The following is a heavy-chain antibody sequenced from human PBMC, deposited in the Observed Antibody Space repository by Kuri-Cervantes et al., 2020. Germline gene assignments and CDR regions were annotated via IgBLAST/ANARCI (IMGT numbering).Heavy chain of an antibody. Sequence: SETLSLTCAVSGGSISSSNWWSWVRQPPGKGLEWIGYIYYSGSTNYNPSLKSRVTISVDTSKNQFSLKLSSVTAADTAVYYCARSRVGYYDILTGYYSGIGFDYWGQGTLVTVSS. CDR1: GGSISSSNW. V-gene: IGHV4-4*02. CDR2: IYYSGST. D-gene: IGHD3-9*01. CDR3: ARSRVGYYDILTGYYSGIGFDY. J-gene: IGHJ4*02.